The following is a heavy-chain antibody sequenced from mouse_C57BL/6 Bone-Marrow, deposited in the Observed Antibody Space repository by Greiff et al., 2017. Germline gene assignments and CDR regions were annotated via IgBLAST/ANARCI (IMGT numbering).Heavy chain of an antibody. V-gene: IGHV3-8*01. CDR3: ARYKGSFDY. CDR1: GYSIPSDY. CDR2: ISYSGST. D-gene: IGHD1-3*01. Sequence: VQLQQSGPGLAKPSQTLSLTCSVTGYSIPSDYWNWIRKFPGNKLEYMGYISYSGSTYYNPSLKSRISITRDTSKNQYYLQLNSVTTEDTATYYCARYKGSFDYWGQGTTLTVSS. J-gene: IGHJ2*01.